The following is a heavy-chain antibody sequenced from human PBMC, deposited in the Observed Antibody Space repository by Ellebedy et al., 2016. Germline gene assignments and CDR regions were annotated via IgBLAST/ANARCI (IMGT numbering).Heavy chain of an antibody. V-gene: IGHV3-23*01. J-gene: IGHJ4*02. CDR1: GFTFSSYA. CDR3: AKWPIFGVVIATGIDY. D-gene: IGHD3-3*01. Sequence: GGSLRLXXAASGFTFSSYAMSWVRQAPGKGLEWVSAISGSGGSTYYADSVKGRFTISRDNSKNTLYLQMNSLRAEDTAVYYCAKWPIFGVVIATGIDYWGQGTLVTVSS. CDR2: ISGSGGST.